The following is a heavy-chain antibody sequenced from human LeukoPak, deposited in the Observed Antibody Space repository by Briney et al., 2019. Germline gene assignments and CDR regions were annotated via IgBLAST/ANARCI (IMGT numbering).Heavy chain of an antibody. CDR1: GDSVSGPNYY. J-gene: IGHJ4*02. Sequence: PSETLSLTCTVSGDSVSGPNYYWNWIRQPPGKGLEWIGYIYNNGRTNYNPSLKSRVTISVDTSKNQFSLKLSSVTAADTAVYYCARAKTMVPDFGSWGQGTLVTVSS. D-gene: IGHD2-8*01. CDR3: ARAKTMVPDFGS. V-gene: IGHV4-61*01. CDR2: IYNNGRT.